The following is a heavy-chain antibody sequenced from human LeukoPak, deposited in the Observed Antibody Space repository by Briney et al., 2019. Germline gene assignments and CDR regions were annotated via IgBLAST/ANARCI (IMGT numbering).Heavy chain of an antibody. CDR1: GGSINNYY. V-gene: IGHV4-59*08. CDR3: ARVVYYYGSGRPYGYYFDY. CDR2: TYYGGST. J-gene: IGHJ4*02. Sequence: SETLSLTCTVSGGSINNYYWNWVRQPPGKGLEWIGYTYYGGSTKYNPSLKSRVIISVDASKNQFSLKLSSVTAADTAVYYCARVVYYYGSGRPYGYYFDYWGQGTLVTVSS. D-gene: IGHD3-10*01.